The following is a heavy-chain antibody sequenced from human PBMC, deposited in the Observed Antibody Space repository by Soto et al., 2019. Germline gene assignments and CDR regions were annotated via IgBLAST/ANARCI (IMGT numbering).Heavy chain of an antibody. J-gene: IGHJ4*02. V-gene: IGHV1-46*01. Sequence: QVQLVPSGAEVKKPGASVKISCKASGYTFINYYLHWVRLAPGQGLEWLGMINPSSGDTTSAQKFQARVTMTRGSSPRTVDLNLSSLRSDDTAVYYCARSTDRYYFDYWGQGTLVTVSS. CDR1: GYTFINYY. CDR2: INPSSGDT. D-gene: IGHD1-1*01. CDR3: ARSTDRYYFDY.